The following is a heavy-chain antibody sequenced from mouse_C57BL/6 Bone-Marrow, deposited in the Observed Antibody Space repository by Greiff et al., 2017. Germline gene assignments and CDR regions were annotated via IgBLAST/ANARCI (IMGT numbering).Heavy chain of an antibody. D-gene: IGHD2-1*01. CDR2: IDPSDSYT. V-gene: IGHV1-69*01. J-gene: IGHJ1*03. Sequence: VQLQQPGAELVMPGASVKLSCKASGYTFTSYWLHWVKQRPGQGLEWIGEIDPSDSYTNYNQKFKGKSTLTVDKSSSTAYMQLSSLTSEDSAVYYCARLEGKSRFEVWGTGTTVTVSS. CDR3: ARLEGKSRFEV. CDR1: GYTFTSYW.